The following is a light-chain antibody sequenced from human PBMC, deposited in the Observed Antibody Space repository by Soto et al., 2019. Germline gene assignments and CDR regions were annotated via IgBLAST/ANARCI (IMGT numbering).Light chain of an antibody. CDR3: SSYTTSSTLYV. CDR2: EVS. V-gene: IGLV2-14*01. CDR1: SSDVGGYNY. Sequence: QSALTQPASVSGSPGQSITISCTGTSSDVGGYNYVSWYQQHPGKAPKLMIYEVSNRPPGVSNRFSGSKSGNTASLTISGLQADDEADYYCSSYTTSSTLYVFGTGTKVTVL. J-gene: IGLJ1*01.